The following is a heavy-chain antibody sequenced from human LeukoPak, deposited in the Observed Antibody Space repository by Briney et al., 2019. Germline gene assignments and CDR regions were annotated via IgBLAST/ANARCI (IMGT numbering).Heavy chain of an antibody. J-gene: IGHJ4*02. CDR2: INPSGGST. D-gene: IGHD6-19*01. CDR3: ANLGISSGWYR. Sequence: ASVKVSCKASGYTFTSYYMHWVRQAPGQGLEWMGIINPSGGSTSYAQKFQGRVTMTRDTSTSTVYMELSSLRSDDTAVYYCANLGISSGWYRWGQGTLVTVSS. V-gene: IGHV1-46*01. CDR1: GYTFTSYY.